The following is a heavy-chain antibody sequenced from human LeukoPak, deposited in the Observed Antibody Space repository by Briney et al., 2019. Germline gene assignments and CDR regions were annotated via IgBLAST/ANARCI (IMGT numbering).Heavy chain of an antibody. V-gene: IGHV3-23*01. D-gene: IGHD3-10*01. CDR3: AKWQYYVSGDDY. CDR2: ICGSGDST. CDR1: GFTFSTYG. J-gene: IGHJ4*02. Sequence: GGSLRLSRAGSGFTFSTYGMSWGRQAPNKGLEWLSTICGSGDSTYYADSVKGRFTISRDNSTNTLFLQMNSLRAEDTAIYYCAKWQYYVSGDDYWGQGILVTVSS.